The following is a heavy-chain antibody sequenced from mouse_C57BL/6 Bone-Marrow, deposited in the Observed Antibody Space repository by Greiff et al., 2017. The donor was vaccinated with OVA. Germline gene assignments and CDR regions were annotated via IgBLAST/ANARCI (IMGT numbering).Heavy chain of an antibody. CDR1: GYSITSGYY. J-gene: IGHJ4*01. V-gene: IGHV3-6*01. CDR3: ARGGDY. Sequence: EVQLQESGPGLVKPSQSLSLTCSVTGYSITSGYYWNWIRQFPGNKLEWMSYIRYDGSNNYNPSLKNRISITRDTSKNQCCLKVNSGTTEDTATYYWARGGDYWGQGTSGTVSS. CDR2: IRYDGSN.